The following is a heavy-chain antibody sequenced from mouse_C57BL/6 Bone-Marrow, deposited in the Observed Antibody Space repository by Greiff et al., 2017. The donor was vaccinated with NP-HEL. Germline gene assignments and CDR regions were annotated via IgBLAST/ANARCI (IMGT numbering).Heavy chain of an antibody. J-gene: IGHJ3*01. CDR1: GYAFTNYL. D-gene: IGHD1-1*01. CDR2: LNPGSGGT. CDR3: ARDYGSSYRFAY. Sequence: QVQLKESGAELVRPGTSVKVSCKASGYAFTNYLIEWVKQRPGQGLEWIGVLNPGSGGTNYNEKFKGKATLTADKSSSTAYMQLSSLTSEDSAVYFCARDYGSSYRFAYWGQGTLVTVSA. V-gene: IGHV1-54*01.